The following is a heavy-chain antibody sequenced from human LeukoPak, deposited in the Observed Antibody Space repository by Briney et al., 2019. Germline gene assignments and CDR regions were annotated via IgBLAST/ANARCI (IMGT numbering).Heavy chain of an antibody. V-gene: IGHV3-33*01. D-gene: IGHD3-22*01. Sequence: GGSLRLSCAASGFTFSSYGMHWVRQAPGKGLEWVAVIWYDGSNKYYADSVKGRFTISRDNSKDTLYLQMNSLRAEDTAVYYCARPYYDSSGYYYWGNAFDIWGQGTMVTVSS. CDR1: GFTFSSYG. CDR2: IWYDGSNK. J-gene: IGHJ3*02. CDR3: ARPYYDSSGYYYWGNAFDI.